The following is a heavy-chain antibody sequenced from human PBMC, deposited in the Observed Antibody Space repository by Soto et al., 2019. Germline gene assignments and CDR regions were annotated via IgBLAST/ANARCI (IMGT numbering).Heavy chain of an antibody. CDR3: AKEVETLYYYYGMDV. CDR1: GFTFSSYG. J-gene: IGHJ6*04. D-gene: IGHD2-21*02. V-gene: IGHV3-30*18. Sequence: GGSLRLSCAASGFTFSSYGMHWVRQAPGKGLEWVAVISYDGSNKYYADSVKGRFTISRDNSKNTLYLQMNSLRAEDTAVYYCAKEVETLYYYYGMDVWGKGTTVTVS. CDR2: ISYDGSNK.